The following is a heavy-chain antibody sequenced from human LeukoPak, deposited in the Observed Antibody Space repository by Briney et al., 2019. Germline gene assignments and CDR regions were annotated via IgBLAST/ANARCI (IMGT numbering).Heavy chain of an antibody. CDR2: ISKSGDHT. D-gene: IGHD6-13*01. J-gene: IGHJ4*02. Sequence: GGSLRLSCAASGFTFSRYAMSWVRQAPGKGLEWVSAISKSGDHTYYADSVRGRFTISRDNSKDTLYLRMNSLRAEDTALYYCASPLSSNWYNYWGQGTLVTVPS. CDR3: ASPLSSNWYNY. CDR1: GFTFSRYA. V-gene: IGHV3-23*01.